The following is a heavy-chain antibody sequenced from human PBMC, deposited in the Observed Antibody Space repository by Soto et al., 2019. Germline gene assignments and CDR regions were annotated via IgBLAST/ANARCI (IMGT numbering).Heavy chain of an antibody. J-gene: IGHJ3*02. CDR2: IIPIFGTA. D-gene: IGHD3-22*01. V-gene: IGHV1-69*13. CDR3: ARTPDYYDSSGPLNDAFDI. Sequence: SVKVACKASGGTFSSYAISWVRQAPGQGLEWMGGIIPIFGTANYAQKFQGRVTITADESTSTAYMELSSLRSEDTAVYYCARTPDYYDSSGPLNDAFDIWGQGTMVTVSS. CDR1: GGTFSSYA.